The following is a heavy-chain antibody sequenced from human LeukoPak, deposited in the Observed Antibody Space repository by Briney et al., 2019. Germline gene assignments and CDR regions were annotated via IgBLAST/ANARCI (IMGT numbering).Heavy chain of an antibody. CDR3: ARERSGYYIFDQ. CDR1: GFTFSDYT. D-gene: IGHD3-3*01. Sequence: GGSLRLSCAASGFTFSDYTMSWVRQAPGKGLEWVSTITYSGGDTYFADSVKGRFTISRDNSKNTLHLQMNSLRAEDTAIYYCARERSGYYIFDQSGQGTLVTVSS. CDR2: ITYSGGDT. J-gene: IGHJ4*02. V-gene: IGHV3-23*01.